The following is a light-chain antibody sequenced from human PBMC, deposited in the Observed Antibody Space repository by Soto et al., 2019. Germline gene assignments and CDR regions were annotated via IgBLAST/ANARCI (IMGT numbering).Light chain of an antibody. J-gene: IGLJ1*01. Sequence: QSALTQPASVSGSPGQSITISCTGTSSDVGGHNYVSWYQQHPGKAPKLMIYEVSNRPSGVSNRFSGSKSGNTASLTISGLQAEDEADYYCSSYIRSNTTYVFGSGT. CDR2: EVS. CDR3: SSYIRSNTTYV. CDR1: SSDVGGHNY. V-gene: IGLV2-14*01.